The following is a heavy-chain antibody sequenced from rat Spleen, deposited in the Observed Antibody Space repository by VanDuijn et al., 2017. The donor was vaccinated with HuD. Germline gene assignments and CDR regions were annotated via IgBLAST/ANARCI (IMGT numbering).Heavy chain of an antibody. Sequence: EVQLVESGGGLVQPGRSLKFSCAASGFTFSDYAMAWVRQAPEKGLEWVATIIYDGSNTYYRDSVKGRFTISRDNAKNTLYLQMNSLRSEDTATYYCTRDYGYNYGVMDAWGQGASVTVSS. CDR3: TRDYGYNYGVMDA. D-gene: IGHD1-9*01. V-gene: IGHV5-17*01. J-gene: IGHJ4*01. CDR1: GFTFSDYA. CDR2: IIYDGSNT.